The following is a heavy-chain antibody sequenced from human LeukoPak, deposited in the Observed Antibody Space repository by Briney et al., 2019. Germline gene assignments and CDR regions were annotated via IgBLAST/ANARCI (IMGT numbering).Heavy chain of an antibody. V-gene: IGHV1-2*02. CDR1: GYTFTGFY. CDR3: ARARWDRARYFDY. Sequence: ASVKLSCKASGYTFTGFYIHWVRQAPGQGLEWMGWINPNSGGTIYAQKFQGRVTMTRDTSISTAYMELSRLRSDDTAVYYCARARWDRARYFDYWGQGTLVTVSS. D-gene: IGHD1-26*01. J-gene: IGHJ4*02. CDR2: INPNSGGT.